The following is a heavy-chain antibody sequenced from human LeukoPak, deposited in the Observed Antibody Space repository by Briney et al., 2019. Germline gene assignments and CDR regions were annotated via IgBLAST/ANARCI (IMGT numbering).Heavy chain of an antibody. CDR1: GFTFSNYG. D-gene: IGHD1-1*01. CDR2: IWYDGSNE. V-gene: IGHV3-33*01. J-gene: IGHJ4*02. Sequence: GGSLRLSCAASGFTFSNYGMHWVRQAPGKGLQWVAVIWYDGSNEYYTGSVKGRFTISRDNAHNALYLQMNSLRAEDTAVYYCARGSQSTWGFFAYWGQGTRVTVSS. CDR3: ARGSQSTWGFFAY.